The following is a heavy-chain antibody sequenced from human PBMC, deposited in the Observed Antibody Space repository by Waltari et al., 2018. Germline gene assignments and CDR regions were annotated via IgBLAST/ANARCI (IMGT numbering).Heavy chain of an antibody. D-gene: IGHD3-22*01. V-gene: IGHV1-69*05. Sequence: QVQLVQSGAEVKKPGSSVKVSCKASGGTFSRYAIIWARPAPGQGLEWMGGVIPILGTADYAQKFQGRFTITTDESTSTAYMELRSLRSEYTAVYYCANYDSSGYYFGWFDPWGQGTLVTVSS. J-gene: IGHJ5*02. CDR2: VIPILGTA. CDR1: GGTFSRYA. CDR3: ANYDSSGYYFGWFDP.